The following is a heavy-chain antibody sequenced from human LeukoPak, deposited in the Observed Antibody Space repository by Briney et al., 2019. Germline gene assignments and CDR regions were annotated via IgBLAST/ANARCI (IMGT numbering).Heavy chain of an antibody. V-gene: IGHV3-33*01. CDR3: AREGGYCRGVTCSPYAFDI. Sequence: PVGSLRLSCAASGFTFSNYGMHWVRQAPGKGLEWVAVIWSNGSSKYYADSVKGRFTISRDNSRNMLSLQMSSLRAEDTAVYYCAREGGYCRGVTCSPYAFDIWGQGTMVTVSS. D-gene: IGHD2-15*01. CDR1: GFTFSNYG. CDR2: IWSNGSSK. J-gene: IGHJ3*02.